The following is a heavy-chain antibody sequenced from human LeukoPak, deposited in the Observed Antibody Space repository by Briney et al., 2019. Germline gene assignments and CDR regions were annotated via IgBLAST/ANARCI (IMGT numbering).Heavy chain of an antibody. CDR3: AREGAYGSGSFGF. D-gene: IGHD3-10*01. J-gene: IGHJ4*02. CDR1: GGSINSGGYS. V-gene: IGHV4-30-2*01. CDR2: ICHSGST. Sequence: SETLSLTCAVSGGSINSGGYSWSWIRQPPGKGLEWIGYICHSGSTYYNPSLKSRVTISVDRSKNQFSLKLSSVTAADTAVHYCAREGAYGSGSFGFWGQGTLVTVSS.